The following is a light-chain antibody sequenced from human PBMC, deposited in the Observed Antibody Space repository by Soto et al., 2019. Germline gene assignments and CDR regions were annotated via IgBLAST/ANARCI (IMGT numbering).Light chain of an antibody. J-gene: IGKJ2*01. Sequence: IVLTQSPGTLSLSPGERATLSCRASEDIYTNQLAWYQHKPGQAPRLLFYFISTRATGIPDRFSGSGAGTDVTLTISRLEPEDCAVYYCLHYFTAPHTFGQRTKLEV. V-gene: IGKV3-20*01. CDR2: FIS. CDR3: LHYFTAPHT. CDR1: EDIYTNQ.